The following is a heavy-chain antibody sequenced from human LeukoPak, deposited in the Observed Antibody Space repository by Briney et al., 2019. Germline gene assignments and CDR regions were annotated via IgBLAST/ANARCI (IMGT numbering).Heavy chain of an antibody. D-gene: IGHD2-2*01. V-gene: IGHV3-30*02. Sequence: GGSLRLSCAASGFTFSSYGMHWVRQAPGKGLEWVAFIRYDESSKYYADSVKGRSTISRDNSKNTLYLQMNSLRGEDTAVYYCVKLSTYLRPGAYWGQGTLVTVSS. CDR3: VKLSTYLRPGAY. CDR2: IRYDESSK. CDR1: GFTFSSYG. J-gene: IGHJ4*02.